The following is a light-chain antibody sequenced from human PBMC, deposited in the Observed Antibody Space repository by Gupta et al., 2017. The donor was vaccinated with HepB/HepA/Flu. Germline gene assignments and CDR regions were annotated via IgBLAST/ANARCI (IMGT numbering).Light chain of an antibody. CDR3: SSYKSSSTCV. Sequence: QSALTQPASVSGSPGQSITISCTGTSSDVGGYNYVSWYQQHPGKAPKLMMDDVSNRPSGVSNRCAGSKSGKTASLNSSGLQAEDEADEYCSSYKSSSTCVFGGGTKLTVL. J-gene: IGLJ3*02. CDR2: DVS. CDR1: SSDVGGYNY. V-gene: IGLV2-14*01.